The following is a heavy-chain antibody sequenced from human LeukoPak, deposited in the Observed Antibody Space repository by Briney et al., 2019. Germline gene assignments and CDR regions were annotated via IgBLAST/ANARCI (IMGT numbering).Heavy chain of an antibody. Sequence: GRSLRPSCAASGFTFRTSGMHWVRQAPGKGLGWVAFIQYHGRDKYYADSVKGRFTISRDNSKNTLYMEVNSLRAEDTAVYYCAREGGRTVAGTFDNWGEGTLVTVSS. V-gene: IGHV3-30*02. D-gene: IGHD6-19*01. CDR3: AREGGRTVAGTFDN. J-gene: IGHJ4*02. CDR1: GFTFRTSG. CDR2: IQYHGRDK.